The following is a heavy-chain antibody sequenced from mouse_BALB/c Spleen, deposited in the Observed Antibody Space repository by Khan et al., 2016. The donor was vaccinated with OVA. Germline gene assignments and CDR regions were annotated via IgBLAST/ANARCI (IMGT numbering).Heavy chain of an antibody. D-gene: IGHD3-1*01. CDR2: IYPGGGYT. V-gene: IGHV1-63*02. Sequence: QVQLQQSGAELVRPGTSVKMSCKAAGYTFTNYWIGWVKQRPGHGLEWIGDIYPGGGYTNYNEKFKGKATLTADTSSSTAYMQLSSLTSGDSVIYYWARRGAARATWDYFGYWGQGTTLTVSS. CDR1: GYTFTNYW. J-gene: IGHJ2*01. CDR3: ARRGAARATWDYFGY.